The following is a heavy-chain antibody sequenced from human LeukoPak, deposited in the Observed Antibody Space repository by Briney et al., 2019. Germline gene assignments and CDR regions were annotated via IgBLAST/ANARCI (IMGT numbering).Heavy chain of an antibody. Sequence: ASVKVSCKASGYTFTSYYMHWVRQAPGQGLGWMGIINPSGGSTSYAQKFQGRVTMTRDMSTSTVYMELSSLRSEDTAVYYCARSYCSGGSCGGAGFDYWGQGTLVTVSS. CDR1: GYTFTSYY. V-gene: IGHV1-46*01. CDR3: ARSYCSGGSCGGAGFDY. CDR2: INPSGGST. D-gene: IGHD2-15*01. J-gene: IGHJ4*02.